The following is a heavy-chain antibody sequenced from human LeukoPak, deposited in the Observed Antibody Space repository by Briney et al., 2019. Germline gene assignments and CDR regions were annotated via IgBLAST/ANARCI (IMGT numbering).Heavy chain of an antibody. CDR3: ASAVSGIAVAGTGLEAFDI. V-gene: IGHV1-69*13. Sequence: SVTVSCKASGGTFSSYAISWVRQAPGQALEWMGGIIPIFGTANYAQKFQGRVTITADESTSTAYMELSSLRSEDTAVYYCASAVSGIAVAGTGLEAFDIWGQGTMVTVSS. CDR1: GGTFSSYA. J-gene: IGHJ3*02. CDR2: IIPIFGTA. D-gene: IGHD6-19*01.